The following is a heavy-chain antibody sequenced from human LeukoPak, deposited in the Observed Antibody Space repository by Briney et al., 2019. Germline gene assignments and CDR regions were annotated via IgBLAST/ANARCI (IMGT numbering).Heavy chain of an antibody. CDR1: GFTFSSYA. V-gene: IGHV3-23*01. CDR2: ISGSGGST. Sequence: PGGSLRLSCAASGFTFSSYAMSWVRQAPGKGLEWVSAISGSGGSTYYADSVKGRFTISRDNAKNSLYLQMNSLRAEDTALYYCARVSGYCSSTSCRHSNYYYYMDVWGKGTTVTVSS. CDR3: ARVSGYCSSTSCRHSNYYYYMDV. D-gene: IGHD2-2*01. J-gene: IGHJ6*03.